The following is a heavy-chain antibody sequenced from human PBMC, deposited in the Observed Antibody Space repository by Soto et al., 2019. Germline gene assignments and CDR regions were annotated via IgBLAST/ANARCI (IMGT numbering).Heavy chain of an antibody. Sequence: GGSLRLSCAASGFTFSSYGMHWVRQAPGKGLEWVAVIWYDGSNKYYADSVKGRFTISRDNSKNTLYLQMNSLRAEDTAVYYCARDRLAQQLHFDYWGQGTLVTVSS. CDR1: GFTFSSYG. CDR2: IWYDGSNK. V-gene: IGHV3-33*01. CDR3: ARDRLAQQLHFDY. J-gene: IGHJ4*02. D-gene: IGHD6-13*01.